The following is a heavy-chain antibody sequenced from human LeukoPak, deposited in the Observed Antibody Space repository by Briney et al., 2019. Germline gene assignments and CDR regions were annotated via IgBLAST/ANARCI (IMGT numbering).Heavy chain of an antibody. CDR1: GGSISGDY. J-gene: IGHJ4*01. D-gene: IGHD2-21*01. CDR3: ARVYSHGYSDY. CDR2: IYYSGGT. Sequence: PSETLSLTCTVSGGSISGDYWSCIREPPGKGLEWIGYIYYSGGTKYNPSLKSRVTISVDTSKNQFSLKLTSVTAADTAIYYCARVYSHGYSDYWGHGTLVTVSS. V-gene: IGHV4-59*01.